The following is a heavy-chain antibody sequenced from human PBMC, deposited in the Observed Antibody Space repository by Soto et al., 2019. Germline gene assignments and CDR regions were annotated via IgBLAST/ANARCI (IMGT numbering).Heavy chain of an antibody. V-gene: IGHV3-30*03. Sequence: GGYLRLSCAASRFTFSSYAMHWVRQAPGKGLEWVAVISDDGSSEYYADSVRGRFTISRDNAKNSLYLQLNSLRAEDTAVYYCARDAGITMVRGVIIPVGMDVWGQGT. CDR3: ARDAGITMVRGVIIPVGMDV. D-gene: IGHD3-10*01. J-gene: IGHJ6*02. CDR1: RFTFSSYA. CDR2: ISDDGSSE.